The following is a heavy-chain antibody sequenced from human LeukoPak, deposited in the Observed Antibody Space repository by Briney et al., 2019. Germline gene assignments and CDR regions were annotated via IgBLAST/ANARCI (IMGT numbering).Heavy chain of an antibody. D-gene: IGHD6-13*01. Sequence: ASVKVSCKASGYTFTGYYMHWVRQAPGQGLEWMGWINPNSGGTNYAQKFQGRVTMTRDTSISTAYMELSRLRSDDTAVYYCARSWDSSSWYGVDYYNYMDVWGKGTKVTVSS. CDR3: ARSWDSSSWYGVDYYNYMDV. CDR1: GYTFTGYY. J-gene: IGHJ6*03. V-gene: IGHV1-2*02. CDR2: INPNSGGT.